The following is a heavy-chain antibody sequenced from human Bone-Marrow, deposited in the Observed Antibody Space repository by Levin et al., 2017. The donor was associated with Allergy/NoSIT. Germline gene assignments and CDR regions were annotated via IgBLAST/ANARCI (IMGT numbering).Heavy chain of an antibody. CDR1: DDYFSRYF. D-gene: IGHD3-16*02. Sequence: SETLSLTCTVSDDYFSRYFWSWIRQPAGKGLEWIGRIYPSGSTNYNPSLKSRVAMSLDTSKNQFSLKLTSMTAADTAVYYCARDGTRGYPYYFGLDVWGQGTTVTVSS. CDR2: IYPSGST. V-gene: IGHV4-4*07. J-gene: IGHJ6*02. CDR3: ARDGTRGYPYYFGLDV.